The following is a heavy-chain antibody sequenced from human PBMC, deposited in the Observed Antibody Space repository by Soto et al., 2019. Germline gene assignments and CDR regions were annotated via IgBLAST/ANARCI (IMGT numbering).Heavy chain of an antibody. Sequence: EVRLVESGGGLVQPGGSLRLSCAASGFTFSSYGMNWVRQAPGKGLEWVSFIGSAGSTIYYADSVKGRFTISRDNAKTSLYLQMNSLRDEDTAVYFCAKVGRIVVVTAIPYWGQGTLVTVSS. CDR2: IGSAGSTI. D-gene: IGHD2-21*02. CDR3: AKVGRIVVVTAIPY. V-gene: IGHV3-48*02. J-gene: IGHJ4*02. CDR1: GFTFSSYG.